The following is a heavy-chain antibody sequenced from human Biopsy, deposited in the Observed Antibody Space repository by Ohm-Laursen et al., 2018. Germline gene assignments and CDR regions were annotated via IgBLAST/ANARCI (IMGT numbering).Heavy chain of an antibody. CDR2: IYSGGDT. D-gene: IGHD7-27*01. Sequence: SLRLSCAASGFTVYNNYMTWVRQAPGKGLEWVSLIYSGGDTRYADSVKGRFTISRDSSKNTLYLQMNSLRVEDTAVYYCVSFGINWGLSYWGQGILVTVAS. V-gene: IGHV3-66*01. J-gene: IGHJ4*02. CDR3: VSFGINWGLSY. CDR1: GFTVYNNY.